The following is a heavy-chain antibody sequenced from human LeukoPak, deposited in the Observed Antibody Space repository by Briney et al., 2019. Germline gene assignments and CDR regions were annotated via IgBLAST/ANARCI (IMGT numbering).Heavy chain of an antibody. J-gene: IGHJ6*03. CDR2: IYYSGRT. CDR3: ARHLRDSSGYYRRSYYYYYMDV. D-gene: IGHD3-22*01. Sequence: SETLSLTCTVSGGSISSSSYYWGWIRQPPGKGLEWIGSIYYSGRTYYNPSLKSRVTISVDTSKNQFSLKLSSVTAADTAVYYCARHLRDSSGYYRRSYYYYYMDVWGKGTTVTISS. V-gene: IGHV4-39*01. CDR1: GGSISSSSYY.